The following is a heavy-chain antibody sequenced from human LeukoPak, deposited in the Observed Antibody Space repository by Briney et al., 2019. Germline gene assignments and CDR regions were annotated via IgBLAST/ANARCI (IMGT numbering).Heavy chain of an antibody. CDR1: GYTFTGYY. V-gene: IGHV1-2*02. D-gene: IGHD3-10*01. Sequence: ASVKVSCKTSGYTFTGYYMHWVRQAPGQGLEWMGWINPNSGGTNYAQKFQGRVTMTRDTSISTAYMELSRLRSDDTAVYYCAREAVRGVMGYRDWGQGTPVTVSS. CDR3: AREAVRGVMGYRD. CDR2: INPNSGGT. J-gene: IGHJ4*02.